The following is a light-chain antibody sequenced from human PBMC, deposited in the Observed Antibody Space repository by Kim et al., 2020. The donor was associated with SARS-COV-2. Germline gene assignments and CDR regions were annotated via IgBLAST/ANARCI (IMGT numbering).Light chain of an antibody. Sequence: IQLTQSPSSLSASVRDRVTNTCRASQGINTNLAWYQQTPGKAPRVLIYAASTLQSGVPSRFNGSGSGTDFTLTISSLQPEDFATYYCQQFNSYSPTFGGGTKVDIK. V-gene: IGKV1-9*01. CDR3: QQFNSYSPT. CDR1: QGINTN. CDR2: AAS. J-gene: IGKJ4*01.